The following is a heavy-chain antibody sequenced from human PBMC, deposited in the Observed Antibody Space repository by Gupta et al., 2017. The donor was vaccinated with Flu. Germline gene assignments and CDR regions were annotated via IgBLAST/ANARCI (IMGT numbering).Heavy chain of an antibody. CDR1: RESCYDYH. CDR3: ARGSNSILY. V-gene: IGHV4-34*01. Sequence: QVQLQQWGAGLLKPSETLSLTCAVFRESCYDYHWSWIRQPPGKGLEWIGEIHHTGSTKYNPSLKSRVSISVDTSKNQFSLKVTSVTAADTAVYYGARGSNSILYWGQGTRVTVAP. CDR2: IHHTGST. J-gene: IGHJ4*01.